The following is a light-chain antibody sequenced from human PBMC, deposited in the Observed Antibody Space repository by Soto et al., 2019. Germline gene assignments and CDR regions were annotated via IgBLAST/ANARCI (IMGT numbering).Light chain of an antibody. CDR2: DVS. V-gene: IGLV2-11*01. CDR1: SSDVGAYRY. CDR3: CAYAGSYTVL. Sequence: QSVLTQPRSVSGPPGQSVTISCTGTSSDVGAYRYVSWYQQYPGKVPKLMIYDVSERPSGVPDRFSGSKSGNTASMTISGLQAEDEADYYCCAYAGSYTVLFGGGTKLTVL. J-gene: IGLJ2*01.